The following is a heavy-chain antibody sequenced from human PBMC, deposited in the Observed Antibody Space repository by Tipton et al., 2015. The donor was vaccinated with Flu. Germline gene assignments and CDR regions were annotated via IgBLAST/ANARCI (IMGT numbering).Heavy chain of an antibody. CDR2: IYSTGNT. V-gene: IGHV4-4*07. CDR3: ARVSRSGTSHAGYFDY. J-gene: IGHJ4*02. Sequence: TLSLTCTVSAGSISTYFWSWIRQPAGKGLEWIGRIYSTGNTNYNPSLNSRVTMSVDTSKNQFSLKLSSVTAADTAVHYCARVSRSGTSHAGYFDYWGQGTLVTVSS. D-gene: IGHD1-7*01. CDR1: AGSISTYF.